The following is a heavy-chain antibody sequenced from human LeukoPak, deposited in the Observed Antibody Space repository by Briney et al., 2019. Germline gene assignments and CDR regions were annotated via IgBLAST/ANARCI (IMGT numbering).Heavy chain of an antibody. CDR1: GGSISSSSYY. D-gene: IGHD3-22*01. V-gene: IGHV4-61*01. CDR2: IYYSGST. CDR3: ARVTGYMIEDYFDY. J-gene: IGHJ4*02. Sequence: SETLSLTCTVSGGSISSSSYYWSWIRQPPGKGLEWIGYIYYSGSTNYKPSLKSRVTISVETSKNQFSLKLRSVTAADTAVYYCARVTGYMIEDYFDYWGQGTLVTVSS.